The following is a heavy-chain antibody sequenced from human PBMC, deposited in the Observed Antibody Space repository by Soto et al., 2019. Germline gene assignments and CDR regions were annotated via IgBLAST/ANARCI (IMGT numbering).Heavy chain of an antibody. Sequence: EVQLLESGGGMVQPGESLRLSCAASGFTFASYTMTWVRQAPGKGLEWVSTINSGGDTTYYSDFVKGRFNISRDSPKNTLFLLMTSLRAEVTAVYYCAKSGGPPASLDVYFDYWGQGTLVTVSS. V-gene: IGHV3-23*01. CDR1: GFTFASYT. J-gene: IGHJ4*02. D-gene: IGHD2-2*01. CDR2: INSGGDTT. CDR3: AKSGGPPASLDVYFDY.